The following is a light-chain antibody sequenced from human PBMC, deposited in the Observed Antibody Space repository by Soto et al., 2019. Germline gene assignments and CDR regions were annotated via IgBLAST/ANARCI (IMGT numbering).Light chain of an antibody. CDR3: QQYNGYSTWT. V-gene: IGKV1-5*01. Sequence: DIQMTQSTSTLSASVGDRVTITCRASQSISKWLVWYQQKPGKAPKVLIFDASILASGVPSRFSGSGSGTEYTLTISSLQPDDFATYYCQQYNGYSTWTFGQGTKVDIK. CDR2: DAS. J-gene: IGKJ1*01. CDR1: QSISKW.